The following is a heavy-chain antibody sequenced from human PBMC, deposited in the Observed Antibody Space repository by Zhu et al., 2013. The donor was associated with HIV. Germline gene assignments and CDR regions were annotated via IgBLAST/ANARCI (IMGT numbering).Heavy chain of an antibody. J-gene: IGHJ6*02. Sequence: QVQLVQSGAEVKKPGSSVKVSCKASGGTFSSYTISWVRQAPGQGLEWMGRIIPILGIANYAQKFQGRVTITADKSTSTAYMELSSLRSEDTAVYYCARDGRYGFDGRGGSPYGMDVWGQGTTVTVSS. V-gene: IGHV1-69*08. CDR1: GGTFSSYT. D-gene: IGHD2-15*01. CDR2: IIPILGIA. CDR3: ARDGRYGFDGRGGSPYGMDV.